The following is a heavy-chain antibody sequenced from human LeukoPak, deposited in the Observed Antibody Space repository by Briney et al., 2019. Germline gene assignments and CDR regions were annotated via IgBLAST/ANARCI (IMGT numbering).Heavy chain of an antibody. D-gene: IGHD4-17*01. V-gene: IGHV4-39*07. CDR3: AREGSRAVTTVTTFAAFDI. J-gene: IGHJ3*02. CDR2: IFYTGST. CDR1: SGSISTSNYY. Sequence: SETLSLTCTVSSGSISTSNYYWGWVRQPPGKALEWIGNIFYTGSTYYSPSLKSRVTMSVDTSKNQFSLKLSSVTAADTAVYYCAREGSRAVTTVTTFAAFDIWGQGTMVTVSS.